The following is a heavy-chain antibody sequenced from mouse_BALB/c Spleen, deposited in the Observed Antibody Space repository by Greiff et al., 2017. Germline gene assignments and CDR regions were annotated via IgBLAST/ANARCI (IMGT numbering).Heavy chain of an antibody. CDR1: GFTFSSFG. CDR2: ISSGSSTI. J-gene: IGHJ4*01. V-gene: IGHV5-17*02. Sequence: EVQVVESGGGLVQPGGSRKLSCAASGFTFSSFGMHWVRQAPEKGLEWVAYISSGSSTIYYADTVKGRFTISRDNPKNTLFLQMTSLRSEDTAMYYCARSRGNYVGMDYWGQGTSVTVSS. D-gene: IGHD2-1*01. CDR3: ARSRGNYVGMDY.